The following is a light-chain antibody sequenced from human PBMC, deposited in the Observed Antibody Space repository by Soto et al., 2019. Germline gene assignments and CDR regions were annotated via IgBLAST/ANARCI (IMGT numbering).Light chain of an antibody. J-gene: IGKJ3*01. Sequence: EIVLTQSPGTLSLSPGARATLSCRASQGVSSRYLAWYQQKPGQAPRLLIYGASTRATGIPDRFSGSGSGTVFTLSISRLEPEDFAVYHCHQYGSSPISFGPGTKVD. V-gene: IGKV3-20*01. CDR3: HQYGSSPIS. CDR2: GAS. CDR1: QGVSSRY.